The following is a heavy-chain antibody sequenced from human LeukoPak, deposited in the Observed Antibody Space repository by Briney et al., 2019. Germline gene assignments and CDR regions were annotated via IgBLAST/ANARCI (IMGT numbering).Heavy chain of an antibody. D-gene: IGHD5-12*01. CDR1: GFTFSSDA. J-gene: IGHJ4*02. CDR2: ISGSGGST. CDR3: ARGYSGYDFSVAGNFDY. V-gene: IGHV3-23*01. Sequence: GGSLRLSCAASGFTFSSDAMSWVRQAPWKGLEWVSAISGSGGSTYYADSVKGRFTISRDNSKNTLYLQMNSLRAEDTAVYYCARGYSGYDFSVAGNFDYWGQGTLVTVSS.